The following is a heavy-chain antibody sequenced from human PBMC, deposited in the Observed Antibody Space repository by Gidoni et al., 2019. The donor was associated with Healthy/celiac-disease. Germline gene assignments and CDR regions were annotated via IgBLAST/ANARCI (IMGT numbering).Heavy chain of an antibody. V-gene: IGHV3-21*01. D-gene: IGHD6-19*01. CDR1: GFTFSSYS. Sequence: EVQLVESGGGLVKPGGSLRLSCAASGFTFSSYSMNWVRQAPGKGLEWVSSISSSSSYIYYADSVKGRFTISRDNAKNSLYLQMNSLRAEDTAVYYCARDPGIAVAGTGWWFDPWGQGTLVTVSS. J-gene: IGHJ5*02. CDR3: ARDPGIAVAGTGWWFDP. CDR2: ISSSSSYI.